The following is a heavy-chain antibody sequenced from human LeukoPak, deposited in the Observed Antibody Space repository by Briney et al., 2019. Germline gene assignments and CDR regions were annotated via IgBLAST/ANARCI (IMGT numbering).Heavy chain of an antibody. J-gene: IGHJ4*02. V-gene: IGHV3-23*01. Sequence: GGSLGLSCAASGFIFRSYAMSWVRQAPGKGLEWVSAISGSGGSTDYADSVKGRFTISRDNSKNTPYMQMNSLGAEDTAVYYCASYDSSGYYHYFDYWGQGTLVTVSS. CDR2: ISGSGGST. D-gene: IGHD3-22*01. CDR1: GFIFRSYA. CDR3: ASYDSSGYYHYFDY.